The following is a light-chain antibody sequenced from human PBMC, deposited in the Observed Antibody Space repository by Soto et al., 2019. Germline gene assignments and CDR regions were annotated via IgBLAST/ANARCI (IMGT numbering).Light chain of an antibody. CDR2: DAS. CDR1: QSISSW. V-gene: IGKV1-5*01. J-gene: IGKJ1*01. Sequence: DIQMNKSPSTLSASVGDRVTITCRASQSISSWLAWYQQKPGIAPKLLIYDASSLESGVPSRFSGGGSGTEFALTISSLQPDDFATYYGQQYNSYSTFGQGTKVDIK. CDR3: QQYNSYST.